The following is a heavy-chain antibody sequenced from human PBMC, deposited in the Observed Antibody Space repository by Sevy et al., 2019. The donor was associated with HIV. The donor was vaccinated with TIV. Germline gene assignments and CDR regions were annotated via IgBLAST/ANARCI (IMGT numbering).Heavy chain of an antibody. CDR2: ISSSSRYI. J-gene: IGHJ4*02. CDR1: GFVFSSYT. V-gene: IGHV3-21*01. D-gene: IGHD3-10*01. Sequence: GESLKISCAASGFVFSSYTMNWVRQSPGKGLEWVSSISSSSRYIFYADSVKGRFTISRDNARNSQYLQMNSLRAEDTAVYYCARDMAYGSGSIVYDYWGQGTLVTVSS. CDR3: ARDMAYGSGSIVYDY.